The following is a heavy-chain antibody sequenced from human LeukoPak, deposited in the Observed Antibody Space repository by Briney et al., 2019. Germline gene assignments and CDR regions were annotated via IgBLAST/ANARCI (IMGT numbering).Heavy chain of an antibody. CDR1: GGTFTINA. V-gene: IGHV1-69*13. CDR3: ARGSTGPIDY. Sequence: SVTVSFTSSGGTFTINAISWGRLAPGQALEWMGGIIPIFGTANSAQKFQGRVTITADESTSTAYMELSSLRSEDTAVYYCARGSTGPIDYWGQGTLVTVSS. CDR2: IIPIFGTA. J-gene: IGHJ4*02. D-gene: IGHD1-14*01.